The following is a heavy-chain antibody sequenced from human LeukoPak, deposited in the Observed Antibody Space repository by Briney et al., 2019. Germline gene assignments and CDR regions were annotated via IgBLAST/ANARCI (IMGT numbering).Heavy chain of an antibody. CDR1: GFTFSSYA. V-gene: IGHV3-23*01. CDR3: AEGSGSLDY. Sequence: PGGSLRLSCAASGFTFSSYAMSWVRQAPGKGLEWVSVISGSGGTTYHADSVKGRFTISRDSSKNTVYLQMNSLRAEDTAVYYCAEGSGSLDYWGQGTLVTVSS. J-gene: IGHJ4*02. CDR2: ISGSGGTT. D-gene: IGHD1-26*01.